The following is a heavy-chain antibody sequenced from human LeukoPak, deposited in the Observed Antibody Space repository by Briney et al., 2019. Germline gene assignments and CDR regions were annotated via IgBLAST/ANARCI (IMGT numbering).Heavy chain of an antibody. J-gene: IGHJ4*02. CDR1: GFTFDDYA. CDR3: AKSGYNWNPDFDY. V-gene: IGHV3-9*01. D-gene: IGHD1-20*01. CDR2: ISWNSGSI. Sequence: GGSLRLSCAASGFTFDDYAMHWVRQAPGKGLEWVSGISWNSGSIGYADSVKGRFTISRDNAKNSLYLQMNSLRAEDTALYYCAKSGYNWNPDFDYWGQGTLVTVSS.